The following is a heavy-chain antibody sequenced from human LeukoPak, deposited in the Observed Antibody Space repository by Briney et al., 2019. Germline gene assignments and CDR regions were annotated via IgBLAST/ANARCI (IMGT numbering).Heavy chain of an antibody. Sequence: PSETLSLTCSVSSGSISSTTYYWGWIRQPPGKGLEWIGTVSYGGNTYYNPSLESRVTISVDTSKSQFSLSLSSVTAADTAVYYCARLPTGFPTWFAPWGQGTLVTASS. CDR3: ARLPTGFPTWFAP. J-gene: IGHJ5*02. V-gene: IGHV4-39*01. CDR1: SGSISSTTYY. D-gene: IGHD4-17*01. CDR2: VSYGGNT.